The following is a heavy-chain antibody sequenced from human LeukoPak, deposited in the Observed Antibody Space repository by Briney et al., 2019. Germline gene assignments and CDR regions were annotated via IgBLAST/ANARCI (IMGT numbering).Heavy chain of an antibody. CDR1: GFTFSSYA. Sequence: PGGSLRLSCAASGFTFSSYAMTWVRQAPGKGLEWVSASGSGGSTYYADSVKGRFTISRDNSKNTVYLQMNSLRAEDTAVYYCAKDRHVGSHNYWGQGTQVTVSS. CDR2: SGSGGST. V-gene: IGHV3-23*01. CDR3: AKDRHVGSHNY. J-gene: IGHJ4*02. D-gene: IGHD1-26*01.